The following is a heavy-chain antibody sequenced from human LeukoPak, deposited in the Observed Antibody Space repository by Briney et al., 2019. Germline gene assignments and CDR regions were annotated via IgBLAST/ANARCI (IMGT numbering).Heavy chain of an antibody. Sequence: PSETLSLTCTVSGGSINNYYWYWMRQTPGKGLELMAYSYYSGNANYNPSLESRVTISVDTSMNQFSLKLTSVTAADTAVYYCAREKGEYYDFWSGYYTTHAFDIWGQGTIVTVSS. J-gene: IGHJ3*02. CDR3: AREKGEYYDFWSGYYTTHAFDI. V-gene: IGHV4-59*01. CDR1: GGSINNYY. D-gene: IGHD3-3*01. CDR2: SYYSGNA.